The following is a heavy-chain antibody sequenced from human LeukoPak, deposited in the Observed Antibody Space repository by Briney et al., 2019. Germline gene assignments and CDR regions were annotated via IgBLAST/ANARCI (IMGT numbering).Heavy chain of an antibody. CDR3: PRSVGSYYGDF. CDR2: ITSSSSFT. D-gene: IGHD4-11*01. Sequence: GGSLRLSCAASGFTFSTYTMSWVRQAPGKGLEWVSSITSSSSFTYYADSVKGRFTISRDNAKNLLYLQMNSLRVEDTAVYHCPRSVGSYYGDFWGQGTLVTVSS. V-gene: IGHV3-21*06. J-gene: IGHJ4*02. CDR1: GFTFSTYT.